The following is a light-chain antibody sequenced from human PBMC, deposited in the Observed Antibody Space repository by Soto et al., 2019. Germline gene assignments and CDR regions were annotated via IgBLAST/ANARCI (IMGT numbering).Light chain of an antibody. Sequence: DIQMTQSPSTLSASVGDRVTITCRASQSISSWLAWYQQKPGKAPKLLIYKASNLESGVPSRFSGSGSGTEFTLTISSLQPDDFATYHCQQYSSYSPMYIFGQGTKLEIK. J-gene: IGKJ2*01. V-gene: IGKV1-5*03. CDR2: KAS. CDR1: QSISSW. CDR3: QQYSSYSPMYI.